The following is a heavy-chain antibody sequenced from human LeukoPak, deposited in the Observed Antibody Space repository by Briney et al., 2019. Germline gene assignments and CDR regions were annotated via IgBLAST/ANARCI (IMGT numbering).Heavy chain of an antibody. J-gene: IGHJ4*02. D-gene: IGHD3-10*01. CDR1: GGTFSSYA. CDR2: IIPIFGTA. CDR3: ASLLGGHGSYFDY. Sequence: GASVKVSCKAFGGTFSSYAISWVRQAPGQGLEWMGRIIPIFGTANYAQKFQGRVTITTDESTSTAYMELSSLRSEDTAVYYCASLLGGHGSYFDYWGQGTLVTVSS. V-gene: IGHV1-69*05.